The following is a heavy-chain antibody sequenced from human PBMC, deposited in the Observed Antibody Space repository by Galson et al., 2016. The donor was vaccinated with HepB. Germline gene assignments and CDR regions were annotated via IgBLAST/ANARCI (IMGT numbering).Heavy chain of an antibody. J-gene: IGHJ6*02. Sequence: SVKVSCKASRYTFTNYGISWVRQAPGQGLEWVGWISAYNGNTNYAQKLQGRVTLTTDTSTRTAYMELRRLRSDDTAVYYCAIESPITSVAATYGMDVWGQGTKVTVSS. V-gene: IGHV1-18*01. D-gene: IGHD6-19*01. CDR1: RYTFTNYG. CDR3: AIESPITSVAATYGMDV. CDR2: ISAYNGNT.